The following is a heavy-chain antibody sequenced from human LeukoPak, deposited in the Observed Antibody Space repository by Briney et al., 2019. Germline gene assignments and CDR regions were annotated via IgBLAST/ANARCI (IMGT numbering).Heavy chain of an antibody. CDR2: ISAYNGNT. Sequence: ASVKVSCKASGGTFSSYAISWVRQAPGQGLEWMGWISAYNGNTNYAQKLQGRVTMTTDTSTSTAYMELRSLRSDDTAVYYCAIELMDYYDSSGYYLRDYWGQGTLVTVSS. CDR1: GGTFSSYA. CDR3: AIELMDYYDSSGYYLRDY. D-gene: IGHD3-22*01. V-gene: IGHV1-18*01. J-gene: IGHJ4*02.